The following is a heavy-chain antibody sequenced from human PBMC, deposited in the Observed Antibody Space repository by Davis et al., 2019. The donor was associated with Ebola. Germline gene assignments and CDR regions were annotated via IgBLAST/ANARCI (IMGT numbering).Heavy chain of an antibody. CDR3: ARPQYYYDSSGYYLY. V-gene: IGHV4-34*01. Sequence: SEILSLTCAVYGGSFSGYYWSWIRQPPGKGLEWIGEINHSGSTNYNPSLKSRVTISVDTSKNQFSLKLSSVTAADTAVYYCARPQYYYDSSGYYLYWGQGTLVTVSS. J-gene: IGHJ4*02. D-gene: IGHD3-22*01. CDR1: GGSFSGYY. CDR2: INHSGST.